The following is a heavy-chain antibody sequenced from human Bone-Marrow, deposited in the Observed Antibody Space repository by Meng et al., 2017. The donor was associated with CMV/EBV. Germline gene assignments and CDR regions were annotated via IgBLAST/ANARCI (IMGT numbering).Heavy chain of an antibody. D-gene: IGHD3-10*01. CDR1: GFTFSSYG. V-gene: IGHV3-30*02. J-gene: IGHJ6*02. CDR3: AKDFGYKGMDV. CDR2: IRYNGEDE. Sequence: GESLKISCAASGFTFSSYGMEWVRQAPGKGLEWVAFIRYNGEDEYYADSVKGRFTISRDTSENTLYLQMNSLRADDTAVYYCAKDFGYKGMDVWGQGTTVTVSS.